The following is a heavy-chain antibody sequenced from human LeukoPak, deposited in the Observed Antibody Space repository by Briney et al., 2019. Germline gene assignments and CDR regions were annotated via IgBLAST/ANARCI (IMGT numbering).Heavy chain of an antibody. CDR2: ISSSGSTI. CDR3: AREVDFWSGSQGYFDY. V-gene: IGHV3-48*03. D-gene: IGHD3-3*01. CDR1: GFTFSSYE. Sequence: PGGSLRLSCAASGFTFSSYEMSWVRQAPGKGLEWVSYISSSGSTIYYADSVKGRFTISRDNAKNSLYLQMNSLRAEDTAVYYCAREVDFWSGSQGYFDYWGQGTLVTVSS. J-gene: IGHJ4*02.